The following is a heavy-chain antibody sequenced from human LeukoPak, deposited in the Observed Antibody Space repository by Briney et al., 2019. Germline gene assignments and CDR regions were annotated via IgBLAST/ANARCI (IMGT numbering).Heavy chain of an antibody. CDR2: INHSGST. V-gene: IGHV4-34*01. CDR3: ARRNPEKYYDFWSGYYTGRRVGYFDY. J-gene: IGHJ4*02. CDR1: GGSFSGYY. Sequence: SETLSLTCGVYGGSFSGYYWSWIRQPPGKELEWIGEINHSGSTNYNPSLKSRVTISVDTSKNQFSLKLSSVTAADTAVYYCARRNPEKYYDFWSGYYTGRRVGYFDYWGQGTLVTVSS. D-gene: IGHD3-3*01.